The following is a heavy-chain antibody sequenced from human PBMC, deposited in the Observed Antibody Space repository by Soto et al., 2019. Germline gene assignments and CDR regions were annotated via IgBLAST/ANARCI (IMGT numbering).Heavy chain of an antibody. CDR3: ARVPLKVKGWFDP. CDR2: IYYSGST. J-gene: IGHJ5*02. V-gene: IGHV4-30-4*01. Sequence: QVQLQESGPGLVKPSQTLSLTCTVSGGSISSGDYYWSWIRQPPGKGLEWIGYIYYSGSTYYNPSLKSRVTISVETSKNQVSLKLNSVTAADTAVYYCARVPLKVKGWFDPWGQGTLVTVSS. CDR1: GGSISSGDYY. D-gene: IGHD3-16*02.